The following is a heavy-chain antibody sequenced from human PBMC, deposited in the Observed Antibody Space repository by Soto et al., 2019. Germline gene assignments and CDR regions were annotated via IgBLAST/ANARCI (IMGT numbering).Heavy chain of an antibody. CDR2: IYYSGST. CDR3: ARHNAYYDILTGYYTRVYFDY. J-gene: IGHJ4*02. Sequence: SLTCTVSGGSISSSSYYWGWIRQPPGKGLEWIGSIYYSGSTYYNPSLKSRVTISVDTSKNQFSLKLSSVTAADTAVYYCARHNAYYDILTGYYTRVYFDYWGQGTLVTVSS. D-gene: IGHD3-9*01. CDR1: GGSISSSSYY. V-gene: IGHV4-39*01.